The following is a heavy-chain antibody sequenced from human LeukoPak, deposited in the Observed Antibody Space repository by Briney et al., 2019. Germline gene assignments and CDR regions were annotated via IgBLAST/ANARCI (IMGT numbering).Heavy chain of an antibody. CDR3: ARKTFSTVYFDY. CDR2: ISPGGGDTI. J-gene: IGHJ4*02. Sequence: SGGSLRLSCAASGFTFTTYEMNWVRQAPGKGLEWISYISPGGGDTIYYADSVKGRFTISRDNAKNSVYLQMKSLRGEDTAVYYCARKTFSTVYFDYWGQGNLVTVSS. V-gene: IGHV3-48*03. CDR1: GFTFTTYE. D-gene: IGHD2-2*01.